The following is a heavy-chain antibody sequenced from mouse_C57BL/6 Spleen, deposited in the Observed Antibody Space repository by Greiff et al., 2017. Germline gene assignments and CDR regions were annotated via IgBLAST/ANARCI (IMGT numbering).Heavy chain of an antibody. CDR1: GYAFSSSW. CDR3: ARRDGGYYAYAMDY. V-gene: IGHV1-82*01. J-gene: IGHJ4*01. D-gene: IGHD2-3*01. CDR2: IYPGDGDT. Sequence: LVESGPELVKPGASVKISCKASGYAFSSSWMNWVKQRPGKGLEWIGRIYPGDGDTNYNGKFKGKATLTADKSSSTAYMQLSSLTSEDSAVYFCARRDGGYYAYAMDYWGQGTSVTVSS.